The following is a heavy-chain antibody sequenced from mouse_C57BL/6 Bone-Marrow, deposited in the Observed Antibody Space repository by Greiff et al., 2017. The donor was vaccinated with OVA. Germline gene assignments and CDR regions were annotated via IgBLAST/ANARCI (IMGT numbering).Heavy chain of an antibody. J-gene: IGHJ2*01. CDR1: GYTFTSYW. V-gene: IGHV1-50*01. CDR2: IDPSDSYT. D-gene: IGHD3-2*02. Sequence: QVQLQQPGAELVKPGASVKLSCKASGYTFTSYWMQWVKQRPGQGLAWIGEIDPSDSYTNYNQKFKGKATLTVDTSSSTAYMQLSSLTSEDSAVYYCARDSAGYLDYWGQGTTLTVSS. CDR3: ARDSAGYLDY.